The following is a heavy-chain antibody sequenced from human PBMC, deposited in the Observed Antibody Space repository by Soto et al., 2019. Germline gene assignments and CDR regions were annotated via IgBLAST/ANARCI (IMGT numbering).Heavy chain of an antibody. CDR1: GFTFSNAW. Sequence: GGSLRLSCAASGFTFSNAWMNWVRQAPGKGLEWVGRIKSKTDGGTTDYAAPVKGRFTISRDDPKNTLYLQMNSLKTEDTAVYYCTFPRYYDFWSGPPSGWFDPWGQGTLVTVSS. J-gene: IGHJ5*02. V-gene: IGHV3-15*07. CDR2: IKSKTDGGTT. CDR3: TFPRYYDFWSGPPSGWFDP. D-gene: IGHD3-3*01.